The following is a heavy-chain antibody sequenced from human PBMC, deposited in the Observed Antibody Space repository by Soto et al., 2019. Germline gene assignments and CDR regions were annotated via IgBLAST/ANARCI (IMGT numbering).Heavy chain of an antibody. CDR2: IYHSGST. CDR3: ARAVSDYDFWSGYLPLYNWFDP. CDR1: GGSISTTHW. D-gene: IGHD3-3*01. Sequence: SETLSLTCAVSGGSISTTHWWTWVRQPPGKGLEWIGEIYHSGSTYYNPSLKSRVTISVDTSKNQFSLKLSSVTAADTAVYYCARAVSDYDFWSGYLPLYNWFDPWGQGTLVTSPQ. V-gene: IGHV4-4*02. J-gene: IGHJ5*02.